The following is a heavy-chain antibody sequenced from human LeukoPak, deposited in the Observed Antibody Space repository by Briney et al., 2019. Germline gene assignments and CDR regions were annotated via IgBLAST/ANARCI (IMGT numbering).Heavy chain of an antibody. Sequence: GESLQISCKGSGYPFTTYWIGWVRPMPGKGLEWMGGVYPGDSYTRYSPSFQGQVTISADKSISTAYLQWSSMKASDSAMYYCVRQGDGSGWLFHYWGQGTLVTVSS. CDR3: VRQGDGSGWLFHY. CDR1: GYPFTTYW. D-gene: IGHD6-19*01. V-gene: IGHV5-51*01. CDR2: VYPGDSYT. J-gene: IGHJ4*02.